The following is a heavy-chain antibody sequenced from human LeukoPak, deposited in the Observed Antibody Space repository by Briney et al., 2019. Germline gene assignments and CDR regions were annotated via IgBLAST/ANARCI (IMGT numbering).Heavy chain of an antibody. CDR3: ARGDYSNGYPYRIDS. CDR2: INPNNGDT. Sequence: GASVKVSCKASGYTFTSYGISWVRQAPGQGLEWMGWINPNNGDTKYAQKFQGRVTMTRDTPISTAYLDLNRLTSDDTAVYYCARGDYSNGYPYRIDSWGQGTLVTVSS. J-gene: IGHJ4*02. CDR1: GYTFTSYG. D-gene: IGHD3-3*01. V-gene: IGHV1-2*02.